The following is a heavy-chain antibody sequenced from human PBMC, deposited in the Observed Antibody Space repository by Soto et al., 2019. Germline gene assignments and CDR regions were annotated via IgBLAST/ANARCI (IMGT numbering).Heavy chain of an antibody. CDR2: IYWDDDK. Sequence: QITLKESGPTLVKPTQTLTLTCTFSGFSLSTSGVGVGWIRQPPGKALEWLALIYWDDDKRYSPSLKSRLTITKDTSTSQVVLTMTNMDPVDTATYYCAPSLSSGGYFRGLWWFDPWGQGTLVTVSS. J-gene: IGHJ5*02. CDR1: GFSLSTSGVG. CDR3: APSLSSGGYFRGLWWFDP. V-gene: IGHV2-5*02. D-gene: IGHD6-19*01.